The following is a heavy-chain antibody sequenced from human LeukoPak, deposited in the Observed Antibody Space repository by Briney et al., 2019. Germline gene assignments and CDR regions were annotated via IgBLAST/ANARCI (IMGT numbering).Heavy chain of an antibody. D-gene: IGHD1-1*01. CDR1: GGSTRSYY. CDR3: ARGPPRYNWKEYNYYGMDV. Sequence: SETLSLTCTVPGGSTRSYYWSWVRQPPGKGLEWIGEINHRGSTNYNPSLKSRVTISVDTSKNQFSLKLSSVTAADTAVYYCARGPPRYNWKEYNYYGMDVWGQGTTVTVSS. V-gene: IGHV4-34*01. J-gene: IGHJ6*02. CDR2: INHRGST.